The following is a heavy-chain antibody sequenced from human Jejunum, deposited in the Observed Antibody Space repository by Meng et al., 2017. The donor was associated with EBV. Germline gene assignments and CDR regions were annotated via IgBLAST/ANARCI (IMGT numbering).Heavy chain of an antibody. D-gene: IGHD3/OR15-3a*01. CDR2: INPGNGET. CDR1: GYTFTNYP. Sequence: QVQVVQSEAEVKKPGASVKLSCKASGYTFTNYPIHWVRQAPGQRPEWMGCINPGNGETEFSQKFQGRVTITRDTSATTAYMELTSLRSEDTAVYYCASRPGFNIGPFDYWGQGTLVTVSS. J-gene: IGHJ4*02. V-gene: IGHV1-3*01. CDR3: ASRPGFNIGPFDY.